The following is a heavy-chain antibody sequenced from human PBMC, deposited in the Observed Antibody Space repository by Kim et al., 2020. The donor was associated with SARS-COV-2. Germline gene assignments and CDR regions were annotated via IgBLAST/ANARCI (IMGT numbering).Heavy chain of an antibody. J-gene: IGHJ2*01. CDR3: ARESRDGYNFYWYFDL. V-gene: IGHV3-13*01. Sequence: VKGRFTISREQAKNSLYLQMNSLRAGDTAVYYCARESRDGYNFYWYFDLWGRGTLVTVSS. D-gene: IGHD5-12*01.